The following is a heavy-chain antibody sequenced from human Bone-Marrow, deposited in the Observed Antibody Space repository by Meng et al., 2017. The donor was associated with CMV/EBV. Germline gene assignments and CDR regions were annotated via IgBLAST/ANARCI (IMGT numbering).Heavy chain of an antibody. V-gene: IGHV2-5*01. CDR1: GFSLRNTGVG. Sequence: SGPTMVKLTQTRTLSCTFSGFSLRNTGVGVVWIRQPPGEALEWLSLIYWNDDKTYRPSLKSRLTITKDTSRNQVVLRMTDMDPADTATYFCAHAYREYDFLSGFYPRGLDNWGQGKLVTVSS. CDR3: AHAYREYDFLSGFYPRGLDN. CDR2: IYWNDDK. D-gene: IGHD3-3*01. J-gene: IGHJ1*01.